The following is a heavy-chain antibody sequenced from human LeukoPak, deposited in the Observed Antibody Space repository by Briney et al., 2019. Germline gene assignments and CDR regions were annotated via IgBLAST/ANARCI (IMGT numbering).Heavy chain of an antibody. CDR2: MNPNSGNT. CDR3: ARGPDSSSLDYYYYGMDV. CDR1: GYTFTSYD. J-gene: IGHJ6*02. D-gene: IGHD6-13*01. Sequence: ASVKVSCKASGYTFTSYDINWVRQATGQGLEWMGWMNPNSGNTGYAQKFQGRVTMTRNTSISTAHMELSSLRSEDTAVYYCARGPDSSSLDYYYYGMDVWGQGTTVTVSS. V-gene: IGHV1-8*01.